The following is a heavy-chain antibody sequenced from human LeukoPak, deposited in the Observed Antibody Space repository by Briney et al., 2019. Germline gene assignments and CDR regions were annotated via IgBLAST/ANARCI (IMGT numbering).Heavy chain of an antibody. D-gene: IGHD6-19*01. Sequence: SETLSLTCAVYGGSFSGYYWSWIRQPPGKGLEWIGYIYYSGSTNYNPSLKSRVTISVDTSKNQFSLKLSSVTAADTAVYYCARTDKQWLVPGPTYYFDYWGQGTLVTVSS. CDR3: ARTDKQWLVPGPTYYFDY. V-gene: IGHV4-59*01. CDR2: IYYSGST. CDR1: GGSFSGYY. J-gene: IGHJ4*02.